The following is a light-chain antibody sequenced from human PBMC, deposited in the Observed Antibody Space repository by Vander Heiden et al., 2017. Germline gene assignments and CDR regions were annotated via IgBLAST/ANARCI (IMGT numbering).Light chain of an antibody. CDR2: AAS. Sequence: DMQMTQPPSYLPASVGDRVTLSCRASQSIKNDLGWYQQKPGKAPRRLIYAASGMPSGVPSTFSGSGSGTEFTLTISSLQSEDFATYYCQQHNSWPLTFGQGTRLEIK. CDR3: QQHNSWPLT. CDR1: QSIKND. J-gene: IGKJ1*01. V-gene: IGKV1-17*01.